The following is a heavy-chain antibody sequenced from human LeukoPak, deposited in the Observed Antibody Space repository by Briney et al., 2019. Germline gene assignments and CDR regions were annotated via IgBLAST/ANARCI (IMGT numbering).Heavy chain of an antibody. Sequence: ASVKVSCKASGYTFTSYYMHWVRQAPGQGLEWMGIINPSGGSTSYAQKFQGRVTMTRDTSTSTVYMELNSLRAEDTAVYYCAKAPPLSSGWELLEMDYFDYWGQGTLVTVSS. J-gene: IGHJ4*02. D-gene: IGHD1-26*01. V-gene: IGHV1-46*01. CDR1: GYTFTSYY. CDR2: INPSGGST. CDR3: AKAPPLSSGWELLEMDYFDY.